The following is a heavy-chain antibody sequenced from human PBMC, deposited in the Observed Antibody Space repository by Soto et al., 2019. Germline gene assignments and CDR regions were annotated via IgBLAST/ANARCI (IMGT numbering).Heavy chain of an antibody. D-gene: IGHD4-17*01. CDR3: ARVQNGDYVAWFDP. J-gene: IGHJ5*02. Sequence: ASVKVSCKASGYTFTSYDINWVRQATGQGLEWMGWMNPNSGNTGYAQKFQGRVTMTRNTSISTAYMELSSLRSEDTAVYYCARVQNGDYVAWFDPWGQGTLVTVSS. CDR2: MNPNSGNT. V-gene: IGHV1-8*01. CDR1: GYTFTSYD.